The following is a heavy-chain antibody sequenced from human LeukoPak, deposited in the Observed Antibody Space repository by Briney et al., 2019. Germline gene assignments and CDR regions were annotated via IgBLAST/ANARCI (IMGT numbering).Heavy chain of an antibody. Sequence: AASVKVSCKASGYTFTSYDINWVRQATGQGLEWMGWMNPNSGNTGYAQKFQDRVTMTRNTSISTAYMELSSLRTEDTAVYYCARGPYDSSGYYYYYYYMDVWGKGTTVTVSS. CDR1: GYTFTSYD. CDR2: MNPNSGNT. CDR3: ARGPYDSSGYYYYYYYMDV. D-gene: IGHD3-22*01. V-gene: IGHV1-8*01. J-gene: IGHJ6*03.